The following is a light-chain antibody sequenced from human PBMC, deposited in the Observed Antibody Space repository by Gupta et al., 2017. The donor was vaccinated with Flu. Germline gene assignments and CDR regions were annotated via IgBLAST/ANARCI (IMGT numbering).Light chain of an antibody. CDR2: ESS. CDR3: QQYYTYRLS. V-gene: IGKV1-5*03. J-gene: IGKJ4*01. Sequence: DIQMTQSPSTLSASVGDRVTFTCRASQNILRFLAWYQHKPGQAPKLLIYESSTLAYGVPSRFSGSGSETEFSLSISGLQPDDFATYYSQQYYTYRLSFGGGTKVQI. CDR1: QNILRF.